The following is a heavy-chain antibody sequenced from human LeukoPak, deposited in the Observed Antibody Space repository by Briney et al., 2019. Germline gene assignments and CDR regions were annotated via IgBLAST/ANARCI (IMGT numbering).Heavy chain of an antibody. CDR2: INPSGGST. D-gene: IGHD3-10*01. J-gene: IGHJ4*02. Sequence: GASVKVSCKASGYTFTSYYMHWVRQAPGQGLEWMGIINPSGGSTSYAQKLQGRVTMTTDTFTGTAYMDLRSLRSDDTAIYYCARDSPDGSGTYYNDSPDYWGQGTLVTVSS. CDR1: GYTFTSYY. CDR3: ARDSPDGSGTYYNDSPDY. V-gene: IGHV1-46*01.